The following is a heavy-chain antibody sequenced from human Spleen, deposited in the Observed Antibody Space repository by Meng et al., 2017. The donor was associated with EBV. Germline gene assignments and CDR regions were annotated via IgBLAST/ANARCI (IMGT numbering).Heavy chain of an antibody. V-gene: IGHV3-74*01. CDR3: SRDLAGSDDY. CDR1: GFTLSSYW. Sequence: EVTRAECCGGLVKAGVSPRLSCVASGFTLSSYWMHWVRQAPGKGLVWVSRTNEYGTITTYADSVKGRFTISRDNAKNTLYLQMNSLRAEDTAVYYCSRDLAGSDDYWGQGTLVTVSS. CDR2: TNEYGTIT. J-gene: IGHJ4*02. D-gene: IGHD1-14*01.